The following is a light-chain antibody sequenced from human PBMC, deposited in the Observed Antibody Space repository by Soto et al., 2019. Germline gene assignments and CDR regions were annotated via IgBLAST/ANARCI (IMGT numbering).Light chain of an antibody. J-gene: IGLJ2*01. V-gene: IGLV2-11*01. CDR2: DVT. CDR3: CSFAGTYTI. CDR1: SRDVGGYSH. Sequence: QSVLTQPRSVSGSPGQSVTISCTGSSRDVGGYSHVSWFQQHPGKAPKLMIYDVTKRPSGVPDRFSGSKAGNTASLTISGLQAEDESDYFCCSFAGTYTIFGGGTKLTVL.